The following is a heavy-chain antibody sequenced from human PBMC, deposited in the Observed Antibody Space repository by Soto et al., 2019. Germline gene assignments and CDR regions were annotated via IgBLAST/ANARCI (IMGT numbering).Heavy chain of an antibody. Sequence: GASVKVSCKTCGYSFTSYYMHWVRQAPGQGLEWMGVINASGDSINYAQKFQGRLTITKDTSTTTPFMELSRLRSEDTAVYFCAGPWELGYWGQGTLVTVSS. V-gene: IGHV1-46*01. CDR3: AGPWELGY. D-gene: IGHD3-10*01. J-gene: IGHJ4*02. CDR1: GYSFTSYY. CDR2: INASGDSI.